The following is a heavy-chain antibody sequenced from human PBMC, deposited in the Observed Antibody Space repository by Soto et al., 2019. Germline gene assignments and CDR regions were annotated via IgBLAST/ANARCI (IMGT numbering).Heavy chain of an antibody. CDR2: IYYSGST. V-gene: IGHV4-31*03. Sequence: PSETLSLTCTVSGGSISSGGYYWSWIRQHPGKGLEWIGYIYYSGSTYYNPSLKSRVTISVDTSKNQFSLKLSSVTAADTAVYYCARSAVWFRESGILNRFDPWGQGTLVTVYS. CDR3: ARSAVWFRESGILNRFDP. J-gene: IGHJ5*02. D-gene: IGHD3-10*01. CDR1: GGSISSGGYY.